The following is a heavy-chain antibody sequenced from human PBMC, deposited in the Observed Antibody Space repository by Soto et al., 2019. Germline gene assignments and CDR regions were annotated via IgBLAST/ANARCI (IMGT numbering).Heavy chain of an antibody. CDR1: GYTFTSSA. Sequence: QVQLVQSGAAVKKPGASVKVSCKASGYTFTSSAMHWGRQAPGQRLEWMGWINAGNGNTKDSQKFQGRVTINRDTSALTAYMELSSLSSEDKAVYYCARSIVGVPAADYWGQGTLVTVSS. CDR2: INAGNGNT. D-gene: IGHD2-21*02. CDR3: ARSIVGVPAADY. V-gene: IGHV1-3*01. J-gene: IGHJ4*02.